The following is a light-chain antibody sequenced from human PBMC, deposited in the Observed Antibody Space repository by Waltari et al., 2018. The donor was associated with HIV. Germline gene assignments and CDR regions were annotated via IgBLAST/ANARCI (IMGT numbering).Light chain of an antibody. CDR1: ESTGKY. CDR2: AAS. J-gene: IGKJ1*01. CDR3: QQSFTIPWE. Sequence: DVQMTQSPSSLSASVGARVPITCRASESTGKYLKWYQQKPGKAPKLLIYAASSLESGVPPRFSGSGSGTDFTLTISSLQPEDFATYYCQQSFTIPWEFGQGTKVEIK. V-gene: IGKV1-39*01.